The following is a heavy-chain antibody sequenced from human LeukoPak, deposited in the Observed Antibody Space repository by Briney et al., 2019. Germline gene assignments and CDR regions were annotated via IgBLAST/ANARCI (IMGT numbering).Heavy chain of an antibody. CDR2: IIPILGIA. Sequence: SVKVSCKASGGTFSSYAISWVRQAPGQGLEWMGRIIPILGIANYAQKFQGRVTITADKSTSTAYMELSSLRSEDTAVYYCAKDYERYCSSTSCYYFDYWGQGTLVTVSS. CDR3: AKDYERYCSSTSCYYFDY. D-gene: IGHD2-2*01. V-gene: IGHV1-69*04. J-gene: IGHJ4*02. CDR1: GGTFSSYA.